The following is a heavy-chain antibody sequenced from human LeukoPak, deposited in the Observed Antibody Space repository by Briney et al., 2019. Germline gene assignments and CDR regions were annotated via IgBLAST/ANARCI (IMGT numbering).Heavy chain of an antibody. CDR2: IRSKTNNYAT. CDR3: SRHTDTSTYCGDDCSNY. J-gene: IGHJ4*02. V-gene: IGHV3-73*01. CDR1: GLTFSGSA. D-gene: IGHD2-21*02. Sequence: GGSLRLSCAASGLTFSGSAMDWVRQASGKGLEWIGRIRSKTNNYATTYAASVKGRFTISRDDSQNTAYLQMNSLKTEDTAVYYCSRHTDTSTYCGDDCSNYWGQGTLVTVSS.